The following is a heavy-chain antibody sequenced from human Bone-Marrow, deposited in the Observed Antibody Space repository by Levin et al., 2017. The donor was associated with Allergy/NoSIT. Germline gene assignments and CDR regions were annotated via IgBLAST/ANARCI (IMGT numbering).Heavy chain of an antibody. D-gene: IGHD3-22*01. V-gene: IGHV1-69*13. Sequence: GASVKVSCKASGGTFSSYAISWVRQAPGQGLEWMGGIIPIFGTANYAQKFQGRVTITADESTSTAYMELSSLRSEDTAVYYCARAPITMIAASAFDIWGQGTMVTVSS. CDR3: ARAPITMIAASAFDI. CDR1: GGTFSSYA. CDR2: IIPIFGTA. J-gene: IGHJ3*02.